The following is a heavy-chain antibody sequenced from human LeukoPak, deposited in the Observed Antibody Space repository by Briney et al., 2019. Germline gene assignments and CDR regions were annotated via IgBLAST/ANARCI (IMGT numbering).Heavy chain of an antibody. Sequence: PGGSLRLSCAASRFTFSRNGMTWVRQAPGKRLEWVSIIYRGTETNYADSVKDRFIISRDFSRNTFFLDLNRLRIDDTAIYYCATGKEWMALDYWGQGSLVTVSS. J-gene: IGHJ4*02. V-gene: IGHV3-66*01. CDR1: RFTFSRNG. D-gene: IGHD5-24*01. CDR3: ATGKEWMALDY. CDR2: IYRGTET.